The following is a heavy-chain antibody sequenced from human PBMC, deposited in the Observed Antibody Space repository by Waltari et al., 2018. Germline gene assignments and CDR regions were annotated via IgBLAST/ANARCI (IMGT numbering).Heavy chain of an antibody. CDR3: ATGAGYGHIRFLRYFDL. Sequence: QVQLVQSGAEVKKPGASVKVSCKVSGYPLTELSMHWVRQAPGKGLEWMGGFDPEDGETIYAPKFQGRVTMTEDTSTDTAYMELSSLRSEDTAVYYCATGAGYGHIRFLRYFDLWGRGTLVTVSS. J-gene: IGHJ2*01. V-gene: IGHV1-24*01. CDR1: GYPLTELS. D-gene: IGHD5-18*01. CDR2: FDPEDGET.